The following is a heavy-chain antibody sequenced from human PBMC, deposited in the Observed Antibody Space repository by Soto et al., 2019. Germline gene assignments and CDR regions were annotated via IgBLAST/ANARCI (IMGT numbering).Heavy chain of an antibody. CDR3: ARPYYDFWSGYYMDYYYYGMDV. Sequence: QLQLQESGPGLVKPSETLSLTCTVSGGSISSSSYYWGWIRQPPGKGLEWIGSIYYSGSTYYNPSLKSRVPISVVTSKNQFSLKLSSVTAADTAVYYCARPYYDFWSGYYMDYYYYGMDVWGQGTTVTVSS. V-gene: IGHV4-39*01. CDR2: IYYSGST. CDR1: GGSISSSSYY. J-gene: IGHJ6*02. D-gene: IGHD3-3*01.